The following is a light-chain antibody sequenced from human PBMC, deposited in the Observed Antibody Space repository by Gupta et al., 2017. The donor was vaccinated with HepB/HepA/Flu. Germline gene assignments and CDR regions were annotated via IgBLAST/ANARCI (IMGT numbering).Light chain of an antibody. V-gene: IGKV3-20*01. CDR2: GAS. J-gene: IGKJ4*01. CDR3: QQDGSSPLT. CDR1: QSVSSSY. Sequence: EIVLTQSPGPLSLSPGDRATLPCRASQSVSSSYLAWYQQKPGQAPRLLIYGASSRATGIPDRFSGSGSGTDFTLTISRLEPEDFAVYYCQQDGSSPLTFGGGTKVEIK.